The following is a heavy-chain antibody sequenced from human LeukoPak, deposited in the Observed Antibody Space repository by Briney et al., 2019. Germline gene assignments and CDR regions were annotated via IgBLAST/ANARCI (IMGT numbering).Heavy chain of an antibody. Sequence: GASVKVSCKASGGTFSSYAISWVRQAPGQGLEWMGRIIPILGIANYAQKFQGRVTMTRNTSIGTAYMELSSLRSEDTAVYYCARTSGSYLQEFDYWGQGTLVTVSS. V-gene: IGHV1-69*04. CDR1: GGTFSSYA. J-gene: IGHJ4*02. CDR2: IIPILGIA. CDR3: ARTSGSYLQEFDY. D-gene: IGHD1-26*01.